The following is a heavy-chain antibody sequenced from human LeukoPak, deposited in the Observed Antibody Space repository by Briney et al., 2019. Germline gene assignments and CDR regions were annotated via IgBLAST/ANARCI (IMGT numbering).Heavy chain of an antibody. Sequence: ASVKVSCKASGYTFTGYYMHWVRQAPEQGLEWMGWINPNSGCTNYAQKFQGRVTMTRATSISTAYMELSRLRSDDTAVYYCARDLLPRYCSGGSCYRRGDLFDPWGQGTLVTVSS. CDR1: GYTFTGYY. CDR3: ARDLLPRYCSGGSCYRRGDLFDP. V-gene: IGHV1-2*02. CDR2: INPNSGCT. D-gene: IGHD2-15*01. J-gene: IGHJ5*02.